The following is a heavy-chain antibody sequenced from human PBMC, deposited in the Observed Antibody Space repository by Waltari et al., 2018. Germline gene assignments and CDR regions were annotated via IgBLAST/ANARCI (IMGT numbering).Heavy chain of an antibody. CDR3: ETYYYDSGGYYFFDY. CDR1: GFTFSSYE. Sequence: EVQLVESGGGLVQPGGSLRLSCAASGFTFSSYEMNWVRQAPGKGLEWVSYISSSGSTISYADSVKGRFTMSRDNAKNSLYLQMNSLRAEDTAVYYCETYYYDSGGYYFFDYWGQGILVTVSS. J-gene: IGHJ4*02. D-gene: IGHD3-22*01. V-gene: IGHV3-48*03. CDR2: ISSSGSTI.